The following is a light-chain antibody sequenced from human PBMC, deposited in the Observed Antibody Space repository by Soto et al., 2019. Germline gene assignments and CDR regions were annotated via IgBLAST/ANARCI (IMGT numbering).Light chain of an antibody. CDR1: QTVSSTY. J-gene: IGKJ4*01. Sequence: EFELTQSPGTLSLSPGERATLSCRASQTVSSTYLAWYQQKPGQAPRLLIYGASSRATGIPDRFSGRGSGTDFTLTISSLEPEDFAVYYCQQYYTSPLTFGGGTKVDIK. CDR3: QQYYTSPLT. V-gene: IGKV3-20*01. CDR2: GAS.